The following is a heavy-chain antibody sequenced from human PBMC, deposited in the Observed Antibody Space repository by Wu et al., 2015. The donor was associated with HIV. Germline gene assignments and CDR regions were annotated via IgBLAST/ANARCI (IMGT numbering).Heavy chain of an antibody. Sequence: QVQLVQSGAEVKKPGSSVKVSCKASGGTFSSYAISWVRQAPGQGLEWMGRIIPIFGTANYAQKFQGRVTITADESTSTAYMELSSLRSEDTAVYYCAREGGGYSYLSQEPFDYWGQGTLVTVSS. D-gene: IGHD5-18*01. J-gene: IGHJ4*02. CDR1: GGTFSSYA. CDR2: IIPIFGTA. V-gene: IGHV1-69*13. CDR3: AREGGGYSYLSQEPFDY.